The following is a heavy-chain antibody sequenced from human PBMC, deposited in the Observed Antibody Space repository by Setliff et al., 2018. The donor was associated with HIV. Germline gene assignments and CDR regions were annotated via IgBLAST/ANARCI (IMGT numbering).Heavy chain of an antibody. V-gene: IGHV1-3*01. CDR3: ARDRGYGSGSYYADNWFDP. D-gene: IGHD3-10*01. Sequence: ASVKVSCKASGYTFTSYGISWVRQAPGQRLEWMGRINAGNGHTEYSQNFQDRITFTRDTSASTVYMEFTSLRSEDTAVYYCARDRGYGSGSYYADNWFDPWGQGTLVTVSS. CDR2: INAGNGHT. J-gene: IGHJ5*02. CDR1: GYTFTSYG.